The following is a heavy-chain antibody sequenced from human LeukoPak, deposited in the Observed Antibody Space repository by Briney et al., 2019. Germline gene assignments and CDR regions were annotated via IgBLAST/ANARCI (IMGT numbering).Heavy chain of an antibody. D-gene: IGHD2-2*01. Sequence: SQTLSLTCTVSGGSISGGGYYWSWLRQHPGTGLEWIGYIYYSGSTYYNPSLKSRVTISVDTSKNQFSLKLSSVTAADTAVYHCARILIVVVPAATGGFDPWGQGTLVTVSS. CDR2: IYYSGST. CDR1: GGSISGGGYY. CDR3: ARILIVVVPAATGGFDP. V-gene: IGHV4-31*03. J-gene: IGHJ5*02.